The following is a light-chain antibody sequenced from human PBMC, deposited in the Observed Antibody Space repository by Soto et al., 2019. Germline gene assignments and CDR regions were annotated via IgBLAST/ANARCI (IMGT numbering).Light chain of an antibody. CDR3: QQSYRTPYT. CDR1: QTFNKF. V-gene: IGKV1-39*01. J-gene: IGKJ2*01. CDR2: AAS. Sequence: DIQMTQSPSSLSASVGDRVTITCRASQTFNKFSNWYQQKPGKAPKLLIYAASSLQGGVPSRFSGSGSGTDFTLTISSLQPEDFATYYCQQSYRTPYTFGQGTKLEIK.